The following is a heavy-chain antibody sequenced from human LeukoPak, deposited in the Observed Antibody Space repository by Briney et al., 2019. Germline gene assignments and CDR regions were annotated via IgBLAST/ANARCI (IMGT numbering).Heavy chain of an antibody. Sequence: SETLSLTCTVSGGSISSYYWSWIRQPPGKGLEWIGYIYYSGSTNYNPSLKSRVTISVDTSKNQFSLKLSSVTAADTAVYYCARHLRDSSWYPDAFDIWGQGTMVTVSS. D-gene: IGHD6-13*01. CDR1: GGSISSYY. CDR2: IYYSGST. V-gene: IGHV4-59*08. J-gene: IGHJ3*02. CDR3: ARHLRDSSWYPDAFDI.